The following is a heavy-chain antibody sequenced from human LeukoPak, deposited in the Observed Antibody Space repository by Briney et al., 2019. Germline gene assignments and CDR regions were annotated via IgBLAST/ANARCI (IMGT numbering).Heavy chain of an antibody. V-gene: IGHV4-59*12. CDR1: GGSISSYY. CDR2: IYYSGST. D-gene: IGHD6-13*01. Sequence: SETLSLTCTVSGGSISSYYWSWIRQPPGKGLEWIGYIYYSGSTNYNPSLKSRVTISVDTSRNQFSLKLSSVTAADTAVYYCARAAAWWFDPWGQGTLVTVSS. CDR3: ARAAAWWFDP. J-gene: IGHJ5*02.